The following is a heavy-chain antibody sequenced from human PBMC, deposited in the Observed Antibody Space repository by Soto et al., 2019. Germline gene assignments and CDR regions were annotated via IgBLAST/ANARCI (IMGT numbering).Heavy chain of an antibody. D-gene: IGHD5-18*01. CDR2: ISYDGSNK. J-gene: IGHJ6*02. CDR1: GFTFSSYA. CDR3: ARDQGDTAMVIDYYYGMDV. Sequence: GGSLRLSCAASGFTFSSYAMHWVRQAPGKGLEWVAVISYDGSNKYYADSVKGRFTISRDNSKNTLYLQMNSLRAEDTAVYYCARDQGDTAMVIDYYYGMDVWGQGTTVTVSS. V-gene: IGHV3-30-3*01.